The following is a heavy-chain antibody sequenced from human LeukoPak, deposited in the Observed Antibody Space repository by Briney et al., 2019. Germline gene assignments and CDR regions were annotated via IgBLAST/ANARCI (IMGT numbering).Heavy chain of an antibody. V-gene: IGHV4-34*01. J-gene: IGHJ4*02. Sequence: SETLSLSCAVYGGSFSGYYWSWIRQPPGKGLEWIGEINDSGSTNYNPSLKSRVTISVDTYKNQLSVKLSSVTAADTAVYYCARGPGLSSVPYYFDYWGQGTLVTVSS. CDR2: INDSGST. CDR1: GGSFSGYY. D-gene: IGHD3-22*01. CDR3: ARGPGLSSVPYYFDY.